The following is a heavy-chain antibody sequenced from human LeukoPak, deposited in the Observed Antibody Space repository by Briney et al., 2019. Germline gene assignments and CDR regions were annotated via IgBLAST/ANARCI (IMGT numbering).Heavy chain of an antibody. D-gene: IGHD1-26*01. CDR2: ISGSGGDT. J-gene: IGHJ4*02. CDR3: AKKGATTGDFDY. Sequence: GGSLRLSCAASGFTFSNFLMTWVRQAPGKGPEWVSAISGSGGDTYYADSVKGRFTISRDDSKNTLYLQMNSLRAEDTAVYYCAKKGATTGDFDYWGQGTLVTVSS. V-gene: IGHV3-23*01. CDR1: GFTFSNFL.